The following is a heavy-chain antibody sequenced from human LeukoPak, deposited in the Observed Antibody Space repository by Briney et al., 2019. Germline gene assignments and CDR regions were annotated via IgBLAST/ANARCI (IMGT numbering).Heavy chain of an antibody. CDR2: IYSGGST. CDR3: ARGGLYVNTAMIRHWYFHI. CDR1: GFTVSSNY. V-gene: IGHV3-53*01. Sequence: GGSLILSCAASGFTVSSNYMSWVRQAPGKGLEWVSDIYSGGSTFYADSVKGRFTISRDTSKNTLYLQMNSLRTEDTAVYYCARGGLYVNTAMIRHWYFHIWGRGTLVTVSS. D-gene: IGHD5-18*01. J-gene: IGHJ2*01.